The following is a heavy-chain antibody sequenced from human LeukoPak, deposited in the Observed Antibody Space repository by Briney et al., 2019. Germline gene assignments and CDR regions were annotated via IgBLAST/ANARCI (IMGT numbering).Heavy chain of an antibody. Sequence: PGGSLRLSCAVSGFTFSSYWMSWVRQAPGKGLEWVANIKQDGSEKYYVDSVKGRFTISRDNAKNSLYLQMNSLRAEDTAVYFCARDGDISGYSDWGQGTLVTVSS. D-gene: IGHD3-22*01. CDR2: IKQDGSEK. J-gene: IGHJ4*02. CDR1: GFTFSSYW. V-gene: IGHV3-7*01. CDR3: ARDGDISGYSD.